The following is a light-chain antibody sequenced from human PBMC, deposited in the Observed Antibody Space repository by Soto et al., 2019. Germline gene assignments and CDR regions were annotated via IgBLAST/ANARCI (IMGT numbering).Light chain of an antibody. Sequence: DIQMTQSPSTLSGSVGDRVTITCRASQTISSWLAWYQQKPGKAPKLLIYKASTLKSGVPSRFSGSGSGTEFTLTISSLQPYDFATYYCQHYKSYSEAFGQGTQVELK. V-gene: IGKV1-5*03. CDR1: QTISSW. J-gene: IGKJ1*01. CDR3: QHYKSYSEA. CDR2: KAS.